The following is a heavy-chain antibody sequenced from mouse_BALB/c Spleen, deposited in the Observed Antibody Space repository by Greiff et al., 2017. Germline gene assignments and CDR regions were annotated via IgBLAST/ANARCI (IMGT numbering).Heavy chain of an antibody. V-gene: IGHV1S56*01. CDR1: GYTFTSYY. CDR2: IYPGNVNT. Sequence: VQLQQSGPELVKPGASVRISCKASGYTFTSYYIHWVKQRPGQGLEWIGWIYPGNVNTKYNEKFKGKATLTADKSSSTAYMQLSSLTSEDSAVYFCARGGNWYFDVWGAGTTVTVSS. CDR3: ARGGNWYFDV. J-gene: IGHJ1*01.